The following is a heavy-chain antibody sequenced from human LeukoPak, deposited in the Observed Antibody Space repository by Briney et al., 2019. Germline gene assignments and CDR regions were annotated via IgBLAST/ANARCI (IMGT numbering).Heavy chain of an antibody. V-gene: IGHV3-66*02. Sequence: GGSLRHSCAASEVRVSDNYMSWVRQAPGKGLEWVSVIYSGGDTYYSDSAKGRFTISRDSSENTLHLQMNSLRTEDTAIYYCARGLRPRQTHYALDVWGQGTTVTVSS. J-gene: IGHJ6*02. CDR2: IYSGGDT. CDR1: EVRVSDNY. D-gene: IGHD3-16*01. CDR3: ARGLRPRQTHYALDV.